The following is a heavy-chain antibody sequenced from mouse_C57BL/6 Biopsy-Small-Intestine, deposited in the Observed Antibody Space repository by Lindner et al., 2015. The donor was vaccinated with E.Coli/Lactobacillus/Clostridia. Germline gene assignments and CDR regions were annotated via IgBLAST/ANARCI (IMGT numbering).Heavy chain of an antibody. J-gene: IGHJ1*03. Sequence: VQLQESGGGLVQPKGSLKLSCAASGFTFNTYAMHWVRQAPGKGLGNGLARIRSKSSNYATYYADSVKDRFTISRDDSQSMLYLQMNNLKTEDTAMYYCVRETTVDWYFDVWGTGTTVTVSS. D-gene: IGHD1-1*01. CDR2: IRSKSSNYAT. CDR3: VRETTVDWYFDV. V-gene: IGHV10-3*01. CDR1: GFTFNTYA.